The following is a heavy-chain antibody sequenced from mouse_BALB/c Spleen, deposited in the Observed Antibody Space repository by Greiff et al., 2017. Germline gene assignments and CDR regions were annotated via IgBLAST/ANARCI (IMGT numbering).Heavy chain of an antibody. J-gene: IGHJ3*01. CDR2: ISYSGST. D-gene: IGHD1-2*01. CDR3: ARGEGITTAGGFAY. V-gene: IGHV3-2*02. Sequence: EVQLQQSGPGLVKPSQSLSLTCTVTGYSITSDYAWNWIRQFPGNKLEWMGYISYSGSTSYNPSLKSRISITRDTSKNQFFLQLNSVTTEDTATYYCARGEGITTAGGFAYWGQGTLVTVSA. CDR1: GYSITSDYA.